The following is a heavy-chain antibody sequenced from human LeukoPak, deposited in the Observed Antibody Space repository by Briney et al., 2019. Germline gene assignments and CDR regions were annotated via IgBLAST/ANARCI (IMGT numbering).Heavy chain of an antibody. CDR2: IIPIFGTA. CDR3: ARAGRYYYDSSGYPHDAFDI. J-gene: IGHJ3*02. V-gene: IGHV1-69*06. D-gene: IGHD3-22*01. Sequence: VASVKVSCKASGGTFSSYAISWVRQAPGQGLEWMGGIIPIFGTANYAQKFQGRVTITADKSTSTAYMELSSLRSEDTAVYYCARAGRYYYDSSGYPHDAFDIWGQGTMVTVSS. CDR1: GGTFSSYA.